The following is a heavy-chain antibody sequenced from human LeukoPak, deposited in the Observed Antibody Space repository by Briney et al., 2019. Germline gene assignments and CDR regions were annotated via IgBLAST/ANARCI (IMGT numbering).Heavy chain of an antibody. V-gene: IGHV3-20*04. CDR2: INWNGGST. CDR1: GFTFDDYG. J-gene: IGHJ6*03. Sequence: GGSLRLSCAASGFTFDDYGMSWVRQAPGKGLEWVSGINWNGGSTGYADSVKGRFTISRDNAKNSLYLQMNSLRAEDTALYYCAVSPRDYHYYMDVWGKGTTVTVSS. CDR3: AVSPRDYHYYMDV.